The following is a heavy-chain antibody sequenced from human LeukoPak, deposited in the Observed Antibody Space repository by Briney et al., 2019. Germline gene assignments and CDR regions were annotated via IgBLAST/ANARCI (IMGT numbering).Heavy chain of an antibody. V-gene: IGHV4-59*01. J-gene: IGHJ3*02. D-gene: IGHD1-26*01. CDR2: IYYSGST. CDR3: ARESTTVGAIGAFDI. CDR1: GGSISSYY. Sequence: SETLSLTCTVSGGSISSYYWSWIRQPPGKGLEWIGYIYYSGSTNYNPSLKSRVTISVDTSKNQFSLKLSSVTAADTAVYFCARESTTVGAIGAFDIWGQGTMVAVSS.